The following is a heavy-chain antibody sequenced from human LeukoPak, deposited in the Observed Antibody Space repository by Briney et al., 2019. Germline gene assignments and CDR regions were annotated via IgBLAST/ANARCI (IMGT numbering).Heavy chain of an antibody. Sequence: SETLSLTCTVSGGSISSISSNNYYWGWVRQPPGKGLEWIGSIYYSGNTYYNPSLKSRVTISVDTSKNQFSLKLSSVTAADTAVYYCARMTTVWYFDLRGRGTLVTVSS. CDR2: IYYSGNT. CDR3: ARMTTVWYFDL. V-gene: IGHV4-39*01. J-gene: IGHJ2*01. D-gene: IGHD4-11*01. CDR1: GGSISSISSNNYY.